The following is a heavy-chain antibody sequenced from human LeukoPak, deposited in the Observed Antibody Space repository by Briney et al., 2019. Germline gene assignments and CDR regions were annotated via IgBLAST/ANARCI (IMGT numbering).Heavy chain of an antibody. CDR3: AKESSGDYSDY. D-gene: IGHD2-8*02. V-gene: IGHV3-23*01. Sequence: GGSLRLSCAASGFTVSSNYMSWVRQAPGKGLEWVSAISGSGGSTYYADSVKGRFTISRDNSKNTLYLQMNSLRAEDTAVYYCAKESSGDYSDYWGQGTLVTVSS. CDR2: ISGSGGST. CDR1: GFTVSSNY. J-gene: IGHJ4*02.